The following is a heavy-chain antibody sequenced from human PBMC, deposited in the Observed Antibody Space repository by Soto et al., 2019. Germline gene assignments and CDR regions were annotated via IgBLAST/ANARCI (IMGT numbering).Heavy chain of an antibody. D-gene: IGHD6-13*01. CDR3: ARTYSSSWPFDY. Sequence: SETLSLTCNVSGGSISSAGYYWSWIRQDPGKGLEWIGYIYYSGSTYYNPSLKSRVTISVDTSKSQFSLKLSSVTAADTAVYYCARTYSSSWPFDYRGKGTLVTLSS. CDR1: GGSISSAGYY. V-gene: IGHV4-31*03. J-gene: IGHJ4*02. CDR2: IYYSGST.